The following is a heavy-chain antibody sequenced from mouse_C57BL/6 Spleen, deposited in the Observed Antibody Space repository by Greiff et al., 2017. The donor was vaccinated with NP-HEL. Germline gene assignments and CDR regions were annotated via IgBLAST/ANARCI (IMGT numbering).Heavy chain of an antibody. J-gene: IGHJ4*01. D-gene: IGHD2-4*01. CDR1: GYSFTSYY. CDR3: ARYYDYGGSYAMDY. CDR2: IYPGSGNT. V-gene: IGHV1-66*01. Sequence: QVQLKESGPELVKPGASVKISCKASGYSFTSYYIHWVKQRPGQGLEWIGWIYPGSGNTKYNEKFKGKATLTADTSSSTAYMQLSSLTSEDSAVYYCARYYDYGGSYAMDYWGQGTSVTVSS.